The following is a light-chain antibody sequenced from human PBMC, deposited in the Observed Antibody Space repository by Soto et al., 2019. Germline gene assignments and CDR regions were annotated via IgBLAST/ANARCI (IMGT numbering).Light chain of an antibody. CDR2: DAS. Sequence: DTIMTQSPVILSVSPVERATFSFRASQSLNSNLAWYQQKPGQAPRLLIYDASNRATGIPVRFSGSGSGTDFTLTISSLQPEDFATYYCRHADSFPLITFGQGTRLEIK. V-gene: IGKV3D-15*01. CDR3: RHADSFPLIT. CDR1: QSLNSN. J-gene: IGKJ5*01.